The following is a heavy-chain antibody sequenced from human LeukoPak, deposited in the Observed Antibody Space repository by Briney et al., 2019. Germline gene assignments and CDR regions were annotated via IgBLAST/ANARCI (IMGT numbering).Heavy chain of an antibody. V-gene: IGHV4-34*01. D-gene: IGHD3-22*01. CDR1: GGSFSGYY. CDR3: ARFGLYYYDSSGYGDY. J-gene: IGHJ4*02. Sequence: SETLSLTCAVYGGSFSGYYWSWIRQPPGKGLEWIGEINHSGSTNYNPSLKSRVTISVDTSKNQFSLKLSSVTAADTAVYYCARFGLYYYDSSGYGDYWGQGTLVTVSS. CDR2: INHSGST.